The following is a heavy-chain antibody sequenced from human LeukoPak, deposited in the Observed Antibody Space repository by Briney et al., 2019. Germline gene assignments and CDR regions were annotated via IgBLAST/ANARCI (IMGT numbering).Heavy chain of an antibody. D-gene: IGHD1-26*01. V-gene: IGHV4-59*08. J-gene: IGHJ3*02. CDR3: ARAAYSGSSKGAFDI. Sequence: SETLSLTCTVSGGSISSYYWSWIRQPPGKGLEWIGYIYYSGSTNYNPSLKSRVTISVDTSKNQFSLKLSSVTAADTAVYYCARAAYSGSSKGAFDIRGQGTMVTVSS. CDR1: GGSISSYY. CDR2: IYYSGST.